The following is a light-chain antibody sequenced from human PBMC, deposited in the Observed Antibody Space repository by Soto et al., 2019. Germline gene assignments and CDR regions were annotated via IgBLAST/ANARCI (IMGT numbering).Light chain of an antibody. CDR2: KAS. CDR3: QQSWT. CDR1: QSISSW. V-gene: IGKV1-5*03. Sequence: DIQMTQSPSTLSASVGDRVTITCRASQSISSWLAWYQQKPGKAPKLLIYKASSLESGVPSRFSGSGSGTEFTLSISCLQPDDFATNYCQQSWTFGQGTKVEIK. J-gene: IGKJ1*01.